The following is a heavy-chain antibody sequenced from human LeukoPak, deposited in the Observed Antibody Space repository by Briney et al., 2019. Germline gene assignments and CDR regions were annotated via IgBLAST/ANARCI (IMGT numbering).Heavy chain of an antibody. CDR1: GGTFSSYA. D-gene: IGHD3-10*01. CDR2: IIPIFGTA. J-gene: IGHJ4*02. CDR3: ARETGITMVRGVRVEIGTFDY. Sequence: GASVKVSCKASGGTFSSYAISWVRQAPGQGLEWMGGIIPIFGTANYAQKFQGRVTITADESTSTAYMELSSLRSEDTAVYYCARETGITMVRGVRVEIGTFDYWGQGTLVTVSS. V-gene: IGHV1-69*13.